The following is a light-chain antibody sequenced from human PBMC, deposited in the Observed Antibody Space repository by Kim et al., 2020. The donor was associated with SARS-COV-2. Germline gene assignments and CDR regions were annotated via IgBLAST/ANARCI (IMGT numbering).Light chain of an antibody. CDR3: QGWDSSAVV. Sequence: SVAQGQTARITGGGNNIGSKNVHGYQRKPGQAPVLVIYRDYNRPSGIPERFSGSNSGNTDSLTISRAQAGDEADYYCQGWDSSAVVFGGGTQLTVL. CDR2: RDY. CDR1: NIGSKN. V-gene: IGLV3-9*01. J-gene: IGLJ2*01.